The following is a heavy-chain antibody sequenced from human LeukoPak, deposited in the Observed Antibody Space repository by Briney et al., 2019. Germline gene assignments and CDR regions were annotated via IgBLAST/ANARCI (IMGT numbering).Heavy chain of an antibody. CDR3: ARARSGYYYYYYYMDV. J-gene: IGHJ6*03. CDR1: GGSFSGYY. Sequence: SETLSLTCAVYGGSFSGYYWSWIRQPPGKGLEWIGEINHSGSTNYNPSLKSRVAISVDTSKNQFSLKLSSVTAADTAVYYCARARSGYYYYYYYMDVWGKGTTVTVSS. V-gene: IGHV4-34*01. CDR2: INHSGST. D-gene: IGHD3-3*01.